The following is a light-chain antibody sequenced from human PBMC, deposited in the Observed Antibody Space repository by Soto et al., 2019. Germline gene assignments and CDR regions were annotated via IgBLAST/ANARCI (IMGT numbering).Light chain of an antibody. V-gene: IGLV2-8*01. CDR3: SSFAGNNNVV. J-gene: IGLJ2*01. CDR2: EVS. CDR1: SSDVGGYNY. Sequence: QSALTPPPSASGSPGQSVTISCTGTSSDVGGYNYVSWYQQHPGKAPKLMISEVSKRPSGVPDRFSGSKSGNTASLTVSGLQAEDEADYYCSSFAGNNNVVFGGGTKVTVL.